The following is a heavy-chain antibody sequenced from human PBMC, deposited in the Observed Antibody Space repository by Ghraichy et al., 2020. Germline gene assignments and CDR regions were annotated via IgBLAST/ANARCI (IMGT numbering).Heavy chain of an antibody. D-gene: IGHD6-19*01. J-gene: IGHJ4*02. CDR2: ISGSGGST. V-gene: IGHV3-23*01. CDR1: GFTFSSYA. CDR3: AKDRLPGSSGWYPYDY. Sequence: GGSLRLSCAASGFTFSSYAMSWVRQAPGKGLEWVSAISGSGGSTYYADSVKGRFTISRDNSKNTLYLQMNSLRAEDTAVYYCAKDRLPGSSGWYPYDYWGQGTLVTVSS.